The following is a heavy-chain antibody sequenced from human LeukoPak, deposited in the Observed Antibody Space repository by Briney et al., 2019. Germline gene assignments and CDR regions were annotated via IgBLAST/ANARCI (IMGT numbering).Heavy chain of an antibody. CDR2: ISAYNGNT. V-gene: IGHV1-18*01. J-gene: IGHJ4*02. D-gene: IGHD3-3*01. CDR3: VSSSSYDFWSGIPSRFDY. CDR1: GYTFTSYG. Sequence: ASVKVSCKASGYTFTSYGISWVRQAPGQGLEWMGWISAYNGNTNYAQKLQGRVTMTTDTSTSTAYMELRSLRSDDTAVYYCVSSSSYDFWSGIPSRFDYWGQGTLVTVSS.